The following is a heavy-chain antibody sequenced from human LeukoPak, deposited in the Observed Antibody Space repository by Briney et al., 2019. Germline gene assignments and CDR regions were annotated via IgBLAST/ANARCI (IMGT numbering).Heavy chain of an antibody. J-gene: IGHJ6*03. CDR1: GFTFSSYW. V-gene: IGHV3-7*01. D-gene: IGHD6-19*01. CDR2: IKHDGSEK. CDR3: ARDSRLAGYSSGWLGYYYYMDV. Sequence: PGGSLRLSCAASGFTFSSYWMSWVRQAPGKGLEWVANIKHDGSEKYYVDSVKGRFTISRDNAKNSLYLQMNSLRAEDTAVYYCARDSRLAGYSSGWLGYYYYMDVWGKGTTVTVSS.